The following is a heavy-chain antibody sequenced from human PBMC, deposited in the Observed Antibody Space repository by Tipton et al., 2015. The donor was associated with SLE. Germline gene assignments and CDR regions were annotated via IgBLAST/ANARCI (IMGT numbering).Heavy chain of an antibody. J-gene: IGHJ6*02. CDR1: GGTFSSYA. CDR2: IIPIFGTA. V-gene: IGHV1-69*05. Sequence: QLVQSGPEVKKPGSSVKVSCKASGGTFSSYAISWVRQAPGQGLEWMGGIIPIFGTANYAQKFQGRVTITTDESTSTAYMELSSLRSDDTAVYYCARDMERPRYYYYGMDVWGQGTTVTVSS. CDR3: ARDMERPRYYYYGMDV. D-gene: IGHD1-1*01.